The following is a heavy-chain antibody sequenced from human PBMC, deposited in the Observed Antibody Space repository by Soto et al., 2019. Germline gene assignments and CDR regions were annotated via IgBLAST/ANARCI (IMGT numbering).Heavy chain of an antibody. CDR2: ISDDGYNK. J-gene: IGHJ6*04. CDR1: EFTISTYA. V-gene: IGHV3-30-3*01. D-gene: IGHD3-16*01. Sequence: QVQLVQSGGGVVQPGRSLRLSCAASEFTISTYAMQCVRQAPGQGLAWVAFISDDGYNKFYPHSVRGRFNIARDISKNILNRRMDSRRPTHTAVYYCARAGGDNYYYATDVCGGGNTVIVSS. CDR3: ARAGGDNYYYATDV.